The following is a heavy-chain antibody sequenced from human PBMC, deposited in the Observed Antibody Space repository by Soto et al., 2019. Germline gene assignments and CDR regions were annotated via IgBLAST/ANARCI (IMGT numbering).Heavy chain of an antibody. D-gene: IGHD3-10*01. J-gene: IGHJ4*02. CDR3: ASGWFGEFVYYFDY. Sequence: ASVKVSCKASGYTFTNYYMHWVRQAPGQGLEWMGRISPYNGNTNYAQSFQGRVTMTRDTSTSTVYMELRSLGSDDTAVYYCASGWFGEFVYYFDYWGQGTLVTVSS. V-gene: IGHV1-18*04. CDR1: GYTFTNYY. CDR2: ISPYNGNT.